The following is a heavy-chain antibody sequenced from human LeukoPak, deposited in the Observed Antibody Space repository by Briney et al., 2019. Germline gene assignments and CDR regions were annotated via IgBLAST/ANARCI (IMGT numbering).Heavy chain of an antibody. CDR1: GGSISSSSYY. V-gene: IGHV4-39*01. CDR2: IYYSGST. CDR3: ARHGSSWPPKGYFDY. D-gene: IGHD6-13*01. J-gene: IGHJ4*02. Sequence: SETLSLTCTVSGGSISSSSYYWGWLRQPPGKGLEWIVSIYYSGSTYYNPSLKSRVTISVDTSKNQFSLKLSSVTAADTAVYYCARHGSSWPPKGYFDYWGQGTLVTVSS.